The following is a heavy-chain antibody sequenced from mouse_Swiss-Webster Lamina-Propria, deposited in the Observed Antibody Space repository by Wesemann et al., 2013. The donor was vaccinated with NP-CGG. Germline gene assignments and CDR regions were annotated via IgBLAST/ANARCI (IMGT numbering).Heavy chain of an antibody. D-gene: IGHD2-14*01. J-gene: IGHJ4*01. CDR3: ARSGYRYYYAMDY. Sequence: GGGSTYYPDTVKGRFTISRDNAKNTLYLQMSSLKSEDTAMYYCARSGYRYYYAMDYWGQGTSVTVSS. CDR2: GGGST. V-gene: IGHV5-12-2*01.